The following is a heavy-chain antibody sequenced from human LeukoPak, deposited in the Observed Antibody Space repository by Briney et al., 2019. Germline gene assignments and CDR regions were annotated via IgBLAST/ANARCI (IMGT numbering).Heavy chain of an antibody. Sequence: PGGSLRLSCSASGFTFSRYAMHWVRQAPGKGLEYVSAISSSGGSTYYADSVKGRFTISRDNSKDTLYLQVSSLRAEDTTVYYCVKSAGFDWLSPLDAFDIWGQGTMVTVSS. CDR1: GFTFSRYA. V-gene: IGHV3-64D*06. J-gene: IGHJ3*02. CDR2: ISSSGGST. CDR3: VKSAGFDWLSPLDAFDI. D-gene: IGHD3-9*01.